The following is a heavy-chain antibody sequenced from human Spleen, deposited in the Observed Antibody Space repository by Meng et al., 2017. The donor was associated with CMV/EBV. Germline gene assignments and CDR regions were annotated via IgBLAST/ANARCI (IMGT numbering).Heavy chain of an antibody. CDR2: IWYDGSNK. V-gene: IGHV3-33*06. Sequence: GESLKISCAASGFTFSSYGMHWVRQAPGKGLEWVAVIWYDGSNKYYAESVKGRLTISRDNSKNTLYLQMNSLRAEDTAVYYCAEPIAAAGTGGSGGYWGQGTLVTVSS. CDR3: AEPIAAAGTGGSGGY. CDR1: GFTFSSYG. D-gene: IGHD6-13*01. J-gene: IGHJ4*02.